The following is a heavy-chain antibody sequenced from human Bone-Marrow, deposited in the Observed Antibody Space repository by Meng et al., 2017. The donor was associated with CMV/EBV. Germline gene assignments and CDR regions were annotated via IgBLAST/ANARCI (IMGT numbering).Heavy chain of an antibody. CDR1: GFTFSDYY. CDR2: ISSSGSTL. D-gene: IGHD3-22*01. CDR3: ARDLGYYYDSSGYYPFDN. V-gene: IGHV3-11*04. Sequence: GESLKISCAASGFTFSDYYMSWIRQAPGKGLEWVSYISSSGSTLYYADSVKGRFTISRDNAKNSLYLQMSSLRAEDTAVYYCARDLGYYYDSSGYYPFDNWGQGTLVTVSS. J-gene: IGHJ4*02.